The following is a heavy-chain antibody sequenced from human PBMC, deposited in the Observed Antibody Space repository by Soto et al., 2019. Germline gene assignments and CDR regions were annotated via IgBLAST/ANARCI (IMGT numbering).Heavy chain of an antibody. CDR1: GFKFSNFA. D-gene: IGHD2-2*01. J-gene: IGHJ4*02. Sequence: EVQLLQSGGGLVQPGGSLRLSCAASGFKFSNFAMRWIRQAPGKGLEWVSGINGGGGHTDYADSVKGRFTISRDNSKNTLYLQMSSLRAEDTAVYYCAEAHWVYSSTWFFFDHWGQGTLVTVSS. CDR2: INGGGGHT. CDR3: AEAHWVYSSTWFFFDH. V-gene: IGHV3-23*01.